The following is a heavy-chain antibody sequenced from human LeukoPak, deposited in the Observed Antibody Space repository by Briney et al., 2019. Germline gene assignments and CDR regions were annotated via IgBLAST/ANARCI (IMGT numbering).Heavy chain of an antibody. D-gene: IGHD3-22*01. J-gene: IGHJ4*02. Sequence: GESLKISCKGSGYSFTSYWIGWVRQMPGKGLEWMAIIYPGDSDTRYSPSFQGQVTISADKSISTAYLQWSSLKASDTAMYYCARRDVDDSSGYYYGFFDYWGQGTLVTVSS. CDR3: ARRDVDDSSGYYYGFFDY. CDR2: IYPGDSDT. V-gene: IGHV5-51*03. CDR1: GYSFTSYW.